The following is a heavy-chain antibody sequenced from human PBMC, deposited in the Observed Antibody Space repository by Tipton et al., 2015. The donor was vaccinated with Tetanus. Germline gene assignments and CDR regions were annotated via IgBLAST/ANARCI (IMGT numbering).Heavy chain of an antibody. CDR1: GGSVSRSSHY. V-gene: IGHV4-61*01. J-gene: IGHJ4*02. D-gene: IGHD1-1*01. Sequence: TLSLTCTVSGGSVSRSSHYWTWIRQPPGKGLEWIGYIYHSGLTNYNPSLKSRVAISIDTSKNQFSLKLTSVTAADTAVYYCARANNEFPKKGPFDFWGQGKLVIVSS. CDR2: IYHSGLT. CDR3: ARANNEFPKKGPFDF.